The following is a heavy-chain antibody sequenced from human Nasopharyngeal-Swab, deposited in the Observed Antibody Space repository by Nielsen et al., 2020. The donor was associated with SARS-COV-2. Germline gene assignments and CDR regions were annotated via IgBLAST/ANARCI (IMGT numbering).Heavy chain of an antibody. Sequence: LRLSCTVSGGSISSGGYYWSWIRQHPGKGLEWIGYIYYSGSTYYNPSLKSRVTISVDTSKNQFSLKLSSVTAADTAVYYYARVLTRNLVVALVLDAFDIWGQGTMVTVSS. CDR1: GGSISSGGYY. CDR2: IYYSGST. J-gene: IGHJ3*02. D-gene: IGHD2-15*01. CDR3: ARVLTRNLVVALVLDAFDI. V-gene: IGHV4-31*03.